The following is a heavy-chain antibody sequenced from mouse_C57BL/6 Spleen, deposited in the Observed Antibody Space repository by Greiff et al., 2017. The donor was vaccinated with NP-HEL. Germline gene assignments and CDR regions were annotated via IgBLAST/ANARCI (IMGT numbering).Heavy chain of an antibody. D-gene: IGHD2-4*01. Sequence: QLQQPGAELVKPGASVKMSCKASGYTFTSYWITWVKQRPGQGLEWIGDIYPGSGSTNYNEKFKSKATLTVDTSSSTAYMQLSSLPSEDSAVYYCASGDYDWYAMDYWGQGTSVTVSS. CDR3: ASGDYDWYAMDY. CDR1: GYTFTSYW. J-gene: IGHJ4*01. V-gene: IGHV1-55*01. CDR2: IYPGSGST.